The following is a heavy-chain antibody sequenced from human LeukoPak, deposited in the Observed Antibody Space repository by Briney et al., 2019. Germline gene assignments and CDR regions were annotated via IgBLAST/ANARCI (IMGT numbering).Heavy chain of an antibody. CDR1: GGSISSYY. Sequence: PSETLSLTCTVSGGSISSYYGSWFRQPAGKDLDWFGGIYTSGSTNYNPSLKSRVTMSVDTSKNQFSLKLSSVTAADTAVYYCAREKRQQLSRGYGMDVWGQGTTVTVSS. CDR3: AREKRQQLSRGYGMDV. D-gene: IGHD6-13*01. J-gene: IGHJ6*02. V-gene: IGHV4-4*07. CDR2: IYTSGST.